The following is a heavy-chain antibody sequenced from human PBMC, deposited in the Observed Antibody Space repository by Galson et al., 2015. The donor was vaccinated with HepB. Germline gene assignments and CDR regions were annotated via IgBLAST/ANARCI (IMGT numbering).Heavy chain of an antibody. CDR1: GFTFSSYG. J-gene: IGHJ4*02. V-gene: IGHV3-30*03. CDR3: ASQGEWELLWDY. CDR2: ISYDGSNK. Sequence: SLRLSCAASGFTFSSYGMHWVRQAPGKGLEWVAVISYDGSNKYYADSVKGRFTISRDNSKNTLYLQMNSLRAEDTAVYYCASQGEWELLWDYWGQGTLVTVS. D-gene: IGHD1-26*01.